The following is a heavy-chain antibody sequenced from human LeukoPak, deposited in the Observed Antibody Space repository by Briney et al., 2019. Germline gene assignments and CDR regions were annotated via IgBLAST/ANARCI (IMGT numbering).Heavy chain of an antibody. CDR2: IYYSGST. CDR1: GGSISGYY. J-gene: IGHJ4*02. CDR3: AREAGVSSGYCLDY. V-gene: IGHV4-59*01. Sequence: SETLSLTCTVSGGSISGYYWSWIRQPPGKGLEWIGYIYYSGSTNYNPSLKSRVTISVDTSKNQFSLKLSSVTAADTAMYYCAREAGVSSGYCLDYWGQGTRVTVSS. D-gene: IGHD3-22*01.